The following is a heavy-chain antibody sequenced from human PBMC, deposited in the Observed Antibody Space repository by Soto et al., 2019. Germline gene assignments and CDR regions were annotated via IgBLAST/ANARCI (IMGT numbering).Heavy chain of an antibody. CDR1: GGTFSSYA. V-gene: IGHV1-69*12. Sequence: QVQLVQSGAEVKKPGSSVKVSCKASGGTFSSYAISWVRQAPGQGLEWMGGIIPIFGTANYAQKFQGRVTITADESTSTACMELRGLRSEDTAVYYCASPMTTVPLNPSQSPPFDYWGQGTLVTVSS. D-gene: IGHD4-17*01. CDR2: IIPIFGTA. J-gene: IGHJ4*02. CDR3: ASPMTTVPLNPSQSPPFDY.